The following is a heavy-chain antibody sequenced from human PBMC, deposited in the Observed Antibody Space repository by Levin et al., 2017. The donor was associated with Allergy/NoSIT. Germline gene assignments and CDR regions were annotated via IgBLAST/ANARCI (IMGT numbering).Heavy chain of an antibody. D-gene: IGHD6-13*01. J-gene: IGHJ6*02. CDR1: GFTFSSYS. Sequence: GGSLRLSCAASGFTFSSYSMNWVRQAPGKGLEWVSSISSSSSYIYYADSVKGRFTISRDNAKNSLYLQMNSLRAEDTAVYYCARSIAAAGTYYYYGMDVWGQGTTVTVSS. CDR3: ARSIAAAGTYYYYGMDV. CDR2: ISSSSSYI. V-gene: IGHV3-21*01.